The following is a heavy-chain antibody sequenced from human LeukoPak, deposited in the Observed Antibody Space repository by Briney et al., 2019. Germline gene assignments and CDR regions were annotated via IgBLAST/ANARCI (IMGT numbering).Heavy chain of an antibody. V-gene: IGHV4-34*01. CDR3: ASGSHEVSMIVVVMTAVSYYLDV. CDR2: INPSGRI. D-gene: IGHD3-22*01. CDR1: GGSFSGYY. J-gene: IGHJ6*03. Sequence: SETLSLTCAVCGGSFSGYYWTWIRQAPGKGLEWIGEINPSGRISYKPSLKSRLTISVDASKNQFSLNLRSLTAADTAVYYCASGSHEVSMIVVVMTAVSYYLDVWGKGTPVTVS.